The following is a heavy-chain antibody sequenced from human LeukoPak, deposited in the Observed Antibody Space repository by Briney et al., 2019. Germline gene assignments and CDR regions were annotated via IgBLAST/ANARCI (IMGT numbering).Heavy chain of an antibody. D-gene: IGHD5-24*01. J-gene: IGHJ6*03. CDR3: ARGETMDA. CDR1: EFSFETYW. CDR2: INEDGSEK. Sequence: GGSLRLSCVALEFSFETYWMSWVRQAPGKGPEWVANINEDGSEKHYVGSVRGRFTISRDNADNSLHLQMNSLRPEDMAVYYCARGETMDAWGKGTTVTVSS. V-gene: IGHV3-7*01.